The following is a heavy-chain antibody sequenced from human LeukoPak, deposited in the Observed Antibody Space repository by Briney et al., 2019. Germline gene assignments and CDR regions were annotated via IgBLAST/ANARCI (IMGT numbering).Heavy chain of an antibody. CDR2: ISGDGVST. V-gene: IGHV3-43*02. CDR1: GFTFDDYA. D-gene: IGHD7-27*01. J-gene: IGHJ5*02. CDR3: AKDLGPSGAGWFDP. Sequence: GGSLRLSCAASGFTFDDYAIHWVRQVPGKVLEWVSLISGDGVSTYYADSVKGRFTISRDNGKNSLYLQMNSLRTEDTALYYCAKDLGPSGAGWFDPWGQGTLVTVSS.